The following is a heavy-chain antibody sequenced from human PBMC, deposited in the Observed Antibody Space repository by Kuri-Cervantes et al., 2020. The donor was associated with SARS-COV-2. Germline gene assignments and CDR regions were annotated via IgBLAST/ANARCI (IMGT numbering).Heavy chain of an antibody. V-gene: IGHV3-30*02. J-gene: IGHJ6*03. CDR2: IRYDGSNK. D-gene: IGHD3/OR15-3a*01. CDR3: ARAQLSQFLDWSKTYYYYSMDV. Sequence: GESLKISCAASGFTFSSYGMHWVRQAPGKGLEWVAFIRYDGSNKYYADSVKGRFTISRDNSKNTLYLQMNSLRAEDTAVYYCARAQLSQFLDWSKTYYYYSMDVWGKGTTVTVSS. CDR1: GFTFSSYG.